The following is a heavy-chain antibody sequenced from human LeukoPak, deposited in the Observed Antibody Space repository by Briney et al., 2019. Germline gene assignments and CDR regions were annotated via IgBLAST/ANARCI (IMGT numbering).Heavy chain of an antibody. J-gene: IGHJ4*02. CDR3: ARGYSGSGSFFY. D-gene: IGHD3-10*01. V-gene: IGHV1-2*02. Sequence: ASVKVSCKASGYTFTGYYMHWVRQAPGQGLEWMGWINPNSGGANSAQKFQGRVTMTRDTSITTAYMGLSRLRSDDTAVYYCARGYSGSGSFFYWGQGTLVTVSS. CDR1: GYTFTGYY. CDR2: INPNSGGA.